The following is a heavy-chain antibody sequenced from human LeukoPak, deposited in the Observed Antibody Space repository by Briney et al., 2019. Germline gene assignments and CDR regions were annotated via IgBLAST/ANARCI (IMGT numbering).Heavy chain of an antibody. D-gene: IGHD2-21*01. J-gene: IGHJ4*02. CDR1: GGSISSSNW. V-gene: IGHV4-4*02. CDR2: IYHSGTT. CDR3: ARFTHGGDFDY. Sequence: SETLSLTCAVSGGSISSSNWWSWVRQPTGKGLEWIGEIYHSGTTNYNPSLKSRVTISVDKSKNQFSLKLSSVTAADTAVYYCARFTHGGDFDYWGQGTLVTVSS.